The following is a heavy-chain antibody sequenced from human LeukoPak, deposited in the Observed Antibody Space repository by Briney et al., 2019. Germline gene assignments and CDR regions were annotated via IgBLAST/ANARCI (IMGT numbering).Heavy chain of an antibody. CDR1: GFTFSNHA. CDR2: ISSNGANT. Sequence: GGSLRLSCAASGFTFSNHAMHWFRQAPGKALEYVAVISSNGANTFHAKSLNDRFTISRDNSKNILYLQMGSLRAEDMAVYYCARGEEFYDSSGYRRLDSWGQGTLVVVSS. CDR3: ARGEEFYDSSGYRRLDS. J-gene: IGHJ4*02. V-gene: IGHV3-64*01. D-gene: IGHD3-22*01.